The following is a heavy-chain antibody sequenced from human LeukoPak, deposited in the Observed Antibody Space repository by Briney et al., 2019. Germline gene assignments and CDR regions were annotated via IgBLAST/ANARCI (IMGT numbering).Heavy chain of an antibody. D-gene: IGHD5-24*01. CDR2: TYYRSKWYN. Sequence: SQTLSLTRAISGDSVSSNSAAWNWIRQSPSRGLEWLGRTYYRSKWYNDYAVSVKSRISINPDTSKNQFSLQLNSVTPEDTAVYYCARDPRLRDGYNFDYWGQGTLVTVSS. V-gene: IGHV6-1*01. CDR1: GDSVSSNSAA. J-gene: IGHJ4*02. CDR3: ARDPRLRDGYNFDY.